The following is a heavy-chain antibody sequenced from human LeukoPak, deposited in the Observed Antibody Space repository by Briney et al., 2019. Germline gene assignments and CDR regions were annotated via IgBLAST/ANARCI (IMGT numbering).Heavy chain of an antibody. CDR2: IYYSGST. J-gene: IGHJ4*02. CDR3: ARDPNFWSGYSYFDY. D-gene: IGHD3-3*01. V-gene: IGHV4-59*01. Sequence: SETLSLTCTVSGGSISSYYWSWIRQPPGKGLEWIGYIYYSGSTNYNPSLKSRVTISVDTSKNQFSLKLSSVTAADTAVYYCARDPNFWSGYSYFDYWGQGTLVTVSS. CDR1: GGSISSYY.